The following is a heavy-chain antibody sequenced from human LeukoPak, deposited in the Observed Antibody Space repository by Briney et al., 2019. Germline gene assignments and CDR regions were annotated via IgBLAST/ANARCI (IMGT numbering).Heavy chain of an antibody. CDR3: ARDDDSSYRVLPHRSYYYYMDV. Sequence: SETLSLTCTVSGGSISSYYWSWIRQPAGKGLEWIGRIYTSGSTNYNPSLKSRVTISVDKSKNQFSLKLSSVTAADTAVYYCARDDDSSYRVLPHRSYYYYMDVWGKGTTVTVSS. CDR1: GGSISSYY. D-gene: IGHD4-11*01. V-gene: IGHV4-4*07. J-gene: IGHJ6*03. CDR2: IYTSGST.